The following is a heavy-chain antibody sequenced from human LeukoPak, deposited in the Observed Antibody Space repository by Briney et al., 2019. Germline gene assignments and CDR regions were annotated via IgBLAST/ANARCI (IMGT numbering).Heavy chain of an antibody. CDR3: ARIIDQTGAFDY. D-gene: IGHD7-27*01. V-gene: IGHV1-46*01. CDR1: GYTFTSYY. CDR2: INPNGGTT. Sequence: ASVKVSCKASGYTFTSYYIHWVRQAPGQGLEWMGIINPNGGTTSYARKFQGRVSMTRDTSTSTVYMELSSLRSEDTAVYYCARIIDQTGAFDYWGQGTLVTVSS. J-gene: IGHJ4*02.